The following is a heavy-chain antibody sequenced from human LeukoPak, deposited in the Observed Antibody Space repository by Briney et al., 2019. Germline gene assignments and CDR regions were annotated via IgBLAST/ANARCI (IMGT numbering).Heavy chain of an antibody. D-gene: IGHD5-24*01. CDR3: ARSPLDGYNYLDY. CDR2: ISYDGNAK. Sequence: GGSLRLSCAASGLTFSTNPMHWVRQAPGKGLEWVAVISYDGNAKYYADSVKGRFTISRDNPKNTLYLQMNSLRPEGTAVYYCARSPLDGYNYLDYWGQGTLVTVSS. CDR1: GLTFSTNP. J-gene: IGHJ4*02. V-gene: IGHV3-30*04.